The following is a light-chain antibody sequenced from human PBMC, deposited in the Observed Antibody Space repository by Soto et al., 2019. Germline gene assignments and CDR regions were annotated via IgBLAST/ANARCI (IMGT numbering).Light chain of an antibody. V-gene: IGKV1-39*01. CDR3: HQCLSSRT. CDR1: QSITTY. CDR2: AAS. J-gene: IGKJ1*01. Sequence: DIQMTQSPSSLSASVGDRVTITCRASQSITTYLNWYRQKPGKAPKLLIYAASSLQSGVPSRFSGSGSGTDFTLTISKLEPEDFAVYYCHQCLSSRTFGQGTKVDIK.